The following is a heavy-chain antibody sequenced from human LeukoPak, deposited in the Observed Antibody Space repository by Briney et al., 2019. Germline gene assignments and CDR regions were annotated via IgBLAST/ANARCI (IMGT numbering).Heavy chain of an antibody. J-gene: IGHJ4*02. CDR3: ARADYGGNLFFDY. CDR2: IKQDGSEI. Sequence: QSGGSLRPSCAASGFTLSSYWMSWVRQAPGKGLEWVANIKQDGSEINYVDSVKGRFTISRDNAKNSMLLQMNSLRAEDTAVYYCARADYGGNLFFDYWGQGALVTVSS. V-gene: IGHV3-7*04. CDR1: GFTLSSYW. D-gene: IGHD4-23*01.